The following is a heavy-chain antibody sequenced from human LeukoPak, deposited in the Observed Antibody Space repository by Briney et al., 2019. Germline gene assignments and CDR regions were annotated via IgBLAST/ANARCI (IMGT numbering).Heavy chain of an antibody. D-gene: IGHD6-13*01. J-gene: IGHJ4*02. V-gene: IGHV3-7*05. CDR3: ARDLVAASGDCFDY. CDR2: IKGDESEK. CDR1: GFAFSGFW. Sequence: PGGSLRLSCAAAGFAFSGFWMSWVRQAPGKGLEWVANIKGDESEKYYVDSVKGRFTISRDNAKNSLYLQMDSLRAEDTAVYYCARDLVAASGDCFDYWGQGTQVTVSS.